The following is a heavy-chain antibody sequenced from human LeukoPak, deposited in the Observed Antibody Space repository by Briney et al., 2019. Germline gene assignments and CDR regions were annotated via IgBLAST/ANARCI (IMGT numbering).Heavy chain of an antibody. Sequence: PGGSLRLSYAASGFTFSSYAMSWVRLAPGKVLEWVSDISGSGGSTYYADSVKGRFTISRDNAKNSLYLQMNSLRAEDTAVYYWARDRGIAAAWPVYYYYGMDVWGQGTTVTVSS. V-gene: IGHV3-23*01. CDR3: ARDRGIAAAWPVYYYYGMDV. CDR2: ISGSGGST. CDR1: GFTFSSYA. J-gene: IGHJ6*02. D-gene: IGHD6-13*01.